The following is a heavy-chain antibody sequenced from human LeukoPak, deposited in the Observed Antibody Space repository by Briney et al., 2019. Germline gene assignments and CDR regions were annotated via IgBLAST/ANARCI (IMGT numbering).Heavy chain of an antibody. V-gene: IGHV3-23*01. J-gene: IGHJ4*02. CDR3: AKGCGGSCYSELDY. CDR2: ISGSGGST. Sequence: PGGSLRLSCAASGFTFSNYAMSWVRQAPGKGLECVSGISGSGGSTYYADSVKGRFTISRDNSKNTLYLQMNSLRAEDTAIYYCAKGCGGSCYSELDYWGQGTLVTVSS. CDR1: GFTFSNYA. D-gene: IGHD2-15*01.